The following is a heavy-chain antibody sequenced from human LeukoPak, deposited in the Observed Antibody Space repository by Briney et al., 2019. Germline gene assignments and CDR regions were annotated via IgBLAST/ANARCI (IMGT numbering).Heavy chain of an antibody. CDR2: IGGSGGST. Sequence: PGGSLRLSCAASGFIFSNYAMSWVRQAPGKGLEWVSAIGGSGGSTFYADSVKGRFTISRDNSRKTLYLQMNSLRAEDTAVYYCASAGTSYGDQFFDYWGQGTLVTVSS. J-gene: IGHJ4*02. CDR3: ASAGTSYGDQFFDY. V-gene: IGHV3-23*01. D-gene: IGHD4-17*01. CDR1: GFIFSNYA.